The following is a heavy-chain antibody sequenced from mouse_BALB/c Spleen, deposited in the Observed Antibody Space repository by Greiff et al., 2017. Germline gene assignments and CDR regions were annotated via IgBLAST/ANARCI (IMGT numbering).Heavy chain of an antibody. D-gene: IGHD2-1*01. CDR3: TREGDGNYVGFAY. CDR1: GYAFTNYL. Sequence: QVQLQQSGAELVRPGTSVKVSCKASGYAFTNYLIEWVKQRPGQGLEWIGNIYPSDSYTNYNQKFKDKATLTVDKSSSTAYMQLSSPTSEDSAVYYCTREGDGNYVGFAYWGQGTLVTVSA. CDR2: IYPSDSYT. J-gene: IGHJ3*01. V-gene: IGHV1-59*01.